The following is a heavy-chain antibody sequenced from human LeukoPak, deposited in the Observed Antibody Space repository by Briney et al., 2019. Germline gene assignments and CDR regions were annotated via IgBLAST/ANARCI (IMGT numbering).Heavy chain of an antibody. CDR3: ARQTRGSYYSY. J-gene: IGHJ4*02. D-gene: IGHD1-26*01. CDR1: GGSISSYY. V-gene: IGHV4-59*08. CDR2: IYYSGSN. Sequence: SETLSLTCTVSGGSISSYYWSWIRQPPGEGLEWMGYIYYSGSNNYNPSLKSRVTISVDTSKNQFSLKLSSVTAADTAVYYCARQTRGSYYSYWGQGTLVTVSS.